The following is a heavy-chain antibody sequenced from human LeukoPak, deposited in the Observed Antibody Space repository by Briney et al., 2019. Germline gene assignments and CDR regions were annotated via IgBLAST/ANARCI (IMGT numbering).Heavy chain of an antibody. V-gene: IGHV3-33*06. CDR1: GFTFSSYG. CDR3: AKDWRYYGSSGYPDY. Sequence: PGGSLRLSRAASGFTFSSYGMHWVRQAPGKGLEWVAVIWYDGSNKYYADSVKGRFTISRDNSKNTLYLQMNSLRAEDTAVYYCAKDWRYYGSSGYPDYWGQGTLVTVSS. CDR2: IWYDGSNK. J-gene: IGHJ4*02. D-gene: IGHD3-22*01.